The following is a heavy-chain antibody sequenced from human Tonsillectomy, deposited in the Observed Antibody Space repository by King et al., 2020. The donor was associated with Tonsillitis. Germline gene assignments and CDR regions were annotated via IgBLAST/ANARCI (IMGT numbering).Heavy chain of an antibody. V-gene: IGHV3-30*18. CDR1: GFTFTSYG. D-gene: IGHD4-17*01. Sequence: VQLVESGGGVVQPGRSLRLSCAASGFTFTSYGMHWVRQAPGKGLEWVAIISYDGNNEYYADSVKGRFTISRDNSKNTIYLRMNSLRAEDTAVYSCAKDHSADYGDYYFDSWGQGTLVTVSS. CDR2: ISYDGNNE. J-gene: IGHJ4*02. CDR3: AKDHSADYGDYYFDS.